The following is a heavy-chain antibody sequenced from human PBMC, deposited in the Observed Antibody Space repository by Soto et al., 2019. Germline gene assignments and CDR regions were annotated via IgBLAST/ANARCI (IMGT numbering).Heavy chain of an antibody. CDR3: ASPTPITMVRGVKGIDLYRMDV. CDR2: INPSGGST. Sequence: ASVKVSCKASGYTFTSYYMHWVRQAPGQGLEWMGIINPSGGSTSYAQKFQGRVTMTRDTSTSTVYMELSSLRSEDTAVYYCASPTPITMVRGVKGIDLYRMDVWGQGTTVTVSS. CDR1: GYTFTSYY. V-gene: IGHV1-46*01. D-gene: IGHD3-10*01. J-gene: IGHJ6*02.